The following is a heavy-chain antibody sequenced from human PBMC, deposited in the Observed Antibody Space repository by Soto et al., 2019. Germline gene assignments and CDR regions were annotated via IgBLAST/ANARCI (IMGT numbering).Heavy chain of an antibody. J-gene: IGHJ6*02. D-gene: IGHD1-7*01. CDR1: GFSLSTSAMR. CDR3: ARIVSVSGTGGMDV. CDR2: IDWNDDK. Sequence: SGPTLVNPTQTLTLTCTLSGFSLSTSAMRVSWIRQPPGKALEWLARIDWNDDKFYRTSLRNRLTISKDTSKNQVVLTMTNMDPVDTATYYCARIVSVSGTGGMDVWGQGTTVTVSS. V-gene: IGHV2-70*04.